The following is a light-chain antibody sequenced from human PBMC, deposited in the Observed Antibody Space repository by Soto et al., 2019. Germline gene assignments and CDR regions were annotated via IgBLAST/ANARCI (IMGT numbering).Light chain of an antibody. CDR2: DVS. V-gene: IGLV2-14*01. J-gene: IGLJ2*01. CDR1: SSDVGVYNY. Sequence: QSVLTQPASVSGSPGQSITISCTGTSSDVGVYNYVSWYQQHPGKAPKLMIYDVSNRPSGVSNRFSGSKSGYTASLTISGLQAEDEADYYCSSYTSSSTLVIFGGGTKLTVL. CDR3: SSYTSSSTLVI.